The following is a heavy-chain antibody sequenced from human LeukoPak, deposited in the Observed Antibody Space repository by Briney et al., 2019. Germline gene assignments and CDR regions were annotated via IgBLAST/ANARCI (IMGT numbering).Heavy chain of an antibody. Sequence: GGSLRLSCAASGFTFNNYAMTWVRQAPGKGLEWVSSISGGGVTTYYADSVKGRFTISGDNSKNTLYLQMNSLSADDTAVYYCARYRGATGRDFDYWGQGTLVTAS. CDR1: GFTFNNYA. CDR2: ISGGGVTT. J-gene: IGHJ4*02. V-gene: IGHV3-23*01. D-gene: IGHD1-1*01. CDR3: ARYRGATGRDFDY.